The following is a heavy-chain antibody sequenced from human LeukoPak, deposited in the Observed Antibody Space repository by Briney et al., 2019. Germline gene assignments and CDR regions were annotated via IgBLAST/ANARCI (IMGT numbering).Heavy chain of an antibody. D-gene: IGHD6-13*01. CDR3: AKGMAAAGYGY. CDR2: ISWNSGSI. Sequence: GRSLRLSCAASGFTFDDYAMHWVRQAPGKGLEWVSGISWNSGSIGYADSVKGRFTISRDNAKNSLYLQMNSLRAEDTAVYYCAKGMAAAGYGYWGQGTLVTVSS. J-gene: IGHJ4*02. CDR1: GFTFDDYA. V-gene: IGHV3-9*01.